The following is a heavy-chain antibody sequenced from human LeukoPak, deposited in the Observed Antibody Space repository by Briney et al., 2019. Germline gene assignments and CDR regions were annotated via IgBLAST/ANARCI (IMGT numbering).Heavy chain of an antibody. J-gene: IGHJ4*02. D-gene: IGHD2-2*01. CDR3: ARDLGSTHGDY. V-gene: IGHV3-21*01. CDR2: IGTPDGNT. CDR1: GFTVSSNY. Sequence: PGGSLRLSCAASGFTVSSNYMTWVRQAPGKGLEWVSVIGTPDGNTHYADSVKGRFTISRDNAKNSLYLQMNSLRAEDTAVYYCARDLGSTHGDYWGQGTLVTVSS.